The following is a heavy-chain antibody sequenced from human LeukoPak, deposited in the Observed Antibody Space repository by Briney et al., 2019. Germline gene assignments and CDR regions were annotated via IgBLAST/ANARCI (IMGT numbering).Heavy chain of an antibody. D-gene: IGHD3-10*01. CDR3: ARYHLGSYFRDPFDH. CDR2: ISYDGSNK. Sequence: GGSLRLSCAASGFTFSSYAMHWVRQAPGKGLEWVAVISYDGSNKYYADSVKGRFTISRDNSKNTLSLQMNSLRAEDTAVYYCARYHLGSYFRDPFDHWGQGTLVTVSS. CDR1: GFTFSSYA. J-gene: IGHJ4*02. V-gene: IGHV3-30-3*01.